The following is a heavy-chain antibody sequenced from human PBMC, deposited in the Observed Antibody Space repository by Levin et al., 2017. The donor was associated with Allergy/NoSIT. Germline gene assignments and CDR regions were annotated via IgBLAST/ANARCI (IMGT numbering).Heavy chain of an antibody. CDR3: ARDYASGWYTRGGMDV. CDR1: GFTFSDYY. Sequence: SCAASGFTFSDYYMSWIRQAPGKGLEWVSYISSSGSTIYYADSVKGRFTISRDNAKNSLYLQMNSLRAEDTAVYYCARDYASGWYTRGGMDVWGQGTTVTVSS. V-gene: IGHV3-11*01. J-gene: IGHJ6*02. CDR2: ISSSGSTI. D-gene: IGHD6-19*01.